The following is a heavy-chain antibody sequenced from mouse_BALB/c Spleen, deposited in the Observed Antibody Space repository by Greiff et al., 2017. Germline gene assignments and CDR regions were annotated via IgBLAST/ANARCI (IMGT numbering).Heavy chain of an antibody. CDR1: GYTFTSYW. Sequence: EVKLQESGTVLARPGASVKMSCKASGYTFTSYWMHWVKQRPGQGLEWIGAIYPGNSDTSYNQKSKGKAKLTAVTSTSTAYMELSSLTNEDSAVYYCTRGTTATGFDYWGQGTTLTVSS. V-gene: IGHV1-5*01. J-gene: IGHJ2*01. CDR2: IYPGNSDT. CDR3: TRGTTATGFDY. D-gene: IGHD1-2*01.